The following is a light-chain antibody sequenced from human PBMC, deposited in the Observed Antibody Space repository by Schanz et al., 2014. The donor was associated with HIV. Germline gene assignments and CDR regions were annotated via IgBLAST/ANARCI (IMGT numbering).Light chain of an antibody. CDR3: QQYGSSPYS. CDR1: QHVTSWS. Sequence: EIVLTQSPGSLSLSPGGRATLSCGASQHVTSWSLAWFQQKPGQPPRLLIYGANSRATGVPDRFSGRGSGTEFLLTISSLEPEDIAVYYCQQYGSSPYSFGQGTTLEMK. J-gene: IGKJ2*03. CDR2: GAN. V-gene: IGKV3-20*01.